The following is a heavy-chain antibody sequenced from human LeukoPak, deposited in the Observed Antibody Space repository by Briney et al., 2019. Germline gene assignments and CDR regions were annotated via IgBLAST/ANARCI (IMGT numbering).Heavy chain of an antibody. D-gene: IGHD4-11*01. CDR3: ASGRMTTETTYCFDP. J-gene: IGHJ5*02. CDR1: GGTFISNA. Sequence: GASVKVPCKASGGTFISNAITWVRQAPGQGLEWMGRIIPIFGITDYAQKFQGRVTITADKSTSTAYMEFSSLRSEDTAVYYCASGRMTTETTYCFDPWGQGTLITVSS. V-gene: IGHV1-69*04. CDR2: IIPIFGIT.